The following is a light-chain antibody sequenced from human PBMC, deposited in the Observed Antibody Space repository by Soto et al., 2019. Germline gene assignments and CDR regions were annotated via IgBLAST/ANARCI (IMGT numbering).Light chain of an antibody. Sequence: QSVLTPPASVSGSPGQSITISCTGTSSDIGGYDYVSWYQQRPGKAPKLMIYEVRYRPSGVSTRFSGSKSGNTASLTISGLQAEDEADYYCCSYTRTSNHYFFGSGTKVTVL. CDR1: SSDIGGYDY. CDR2: EVR. CDR3: CSYTRTSNHYF. J-gene: IGLJ1*01. V-gene: IGLV2-14*01.